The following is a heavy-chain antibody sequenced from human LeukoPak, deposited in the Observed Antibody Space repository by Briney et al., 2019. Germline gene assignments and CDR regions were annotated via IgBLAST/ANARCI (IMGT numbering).Heavy chain of an antibody. Sequence: ASVKVSCKASGYNFIDSFIHWVRQSPGQGLEWMGWISGYNGRTIYAQTVQDRVTMTTDTSTTTVYMELRSLKFNDTAVYYCARETSEGDREPTGYFDYWGQGSLVIVSS. V-gene: IGHV1-18*04. CDR2: ISGYNGRT. CDR1: GYNFIDSF. CDR3: ARETSEGDREPTGYFDY. D-gene: IGHD1-1*01. J-gene: IGHJ4*02.